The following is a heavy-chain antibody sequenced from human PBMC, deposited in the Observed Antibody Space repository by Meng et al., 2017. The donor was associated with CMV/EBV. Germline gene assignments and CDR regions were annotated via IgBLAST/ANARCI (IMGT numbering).Heavy chain of an antibody. CDR2: IIPILGIA. Sequence: SVTVSCQASGGTFSSYAISWVRPAPGQGREWMGGIIPILGIANYAQKFQGRVTITADKSTSTAYMELSSLRSEDTAVYYCAASSIPGYSGPDYYYGMDVWGQGTTVTVSS. CDR3: AASSIPGYSGPDYYYGMDV. V-gene: IGHV1-69*10. D-gene: IGHD5-12*01. J-gene: IGHJ6*02. CDR1: GGTFSSYA.